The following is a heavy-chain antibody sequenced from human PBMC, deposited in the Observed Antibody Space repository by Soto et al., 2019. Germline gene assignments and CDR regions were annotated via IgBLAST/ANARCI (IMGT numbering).Heavy chain of an antibody. CDR3: AKAGAYNYGSYFDY. V-gene: IGHV3-43*01. J-gene: IGHJ4*02. Sequence: GGSLRLPCAASGFTFDDYTMQWVRQAPGKGLEWVSLISWDGGITYYADSVKGRFTISRDNSKNSLYLQMNSLTTEDTALYYCAKAGAYNYGSYFDYWRRGPRGVFSS. CDR1: GFTFDDYT. CDR2: ISWDGGIT. D-gene: IGHD5-18*01.